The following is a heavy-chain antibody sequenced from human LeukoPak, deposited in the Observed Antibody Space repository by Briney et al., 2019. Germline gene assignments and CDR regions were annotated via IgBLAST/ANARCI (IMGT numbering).Heavy chain of an antibody. V-gene: IGHV4-61*02. CDR3: ARGRSSGPPSDAFDI. CDR1: GGSISSGSYY. Sequence: PSQTLSLTCTVSGGSISSGSYYWSWIRQPAGKGLEWIGRINTSGSTDYNPSLKSRVTISVGTSKKQFSLKLNSVTAADTAVYYCARGRSSGPPSDAFDIWGQGTMVTVSS. J-gene: IGHJ3*02. CDR2: INTSGST. D-gene: IGHD3-22*01.